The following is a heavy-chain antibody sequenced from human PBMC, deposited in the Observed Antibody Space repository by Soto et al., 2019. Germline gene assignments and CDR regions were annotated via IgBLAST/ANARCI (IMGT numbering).Heavy chain of an antibody. J-gene: IGHJ4*02. Sequence: QVQLVESGGGLVKPGWSLRLSCATSGFTFSDYYMSWIRQAPGKGLELVSYISSSDNIIYYADSVKGRFTISRDNGKNSLYLHMNSLRAEDTAVYYCARDLGYYDSSGYFDYWGQGTLVTVSS. CDR3: ARDLGYYDSSGYFDY. CDR1: GFTFSDYY. V-gene: IGHV3-11*01. D-gene: IGHD3-22*01. CDR2: ISSSDNII.